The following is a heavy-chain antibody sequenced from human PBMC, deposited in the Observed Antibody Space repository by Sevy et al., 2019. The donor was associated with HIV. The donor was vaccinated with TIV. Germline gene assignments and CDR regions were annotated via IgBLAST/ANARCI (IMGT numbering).Heavy chain of an antibody. J-gene: IGHJ4*02. CDR2: ISGSGSTT. Sequence: GESLKISCAASGFTFGNYAMNWVRQTPGKGLEWVSYISGSGSTTYYAEYLKGRFTVSRDNSQNTLYLQMSSLRAEDTAIYYCAKDTRGYYRPIDYWGQGTLVTVSS. CDR1: GFTFGNYA. CDR3: AKDTRGYYRPIDY. D-gene: IGHD3-22*01. V-gene: IGHV3-23*01.